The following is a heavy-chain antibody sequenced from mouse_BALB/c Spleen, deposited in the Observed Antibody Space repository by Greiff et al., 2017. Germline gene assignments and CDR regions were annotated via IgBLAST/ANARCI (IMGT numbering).Heavy chain of an antibody. J-gene: IGHJ4*01. V-gene: IGHV1S81*02. Sequence: VQLQQPGAELVKPGASVKLSCKASGYTFTSYWMHWVKQRPGQGLEWIGEINRSNGRTNYNEKFKSKATLTVDKSSSTAYMQLSSLTSEDSAVYYCARDYYDYDYYAMDYWGQGTSVTVSS. D-gene: IGHD2-4*01. CDR2: INRSNGRT. CDR1: GYTFTSYW. CDR3: ARDYYDYDYYAMDY.